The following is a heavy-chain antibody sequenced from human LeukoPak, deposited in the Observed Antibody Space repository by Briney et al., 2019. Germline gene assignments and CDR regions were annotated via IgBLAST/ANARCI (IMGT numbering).Heavy chain of an antibody. Sequence: PGGSLGLFCAASGFSFSDYVISWVRQAPEKGLEWVSGISGSGGATYYADSVKGRFTISRDNSKNTLHLQMNSLRVEDTARYYCAKGYDVESCCKPGYFDSWVQRTQVTVSS. CDR3: AKGYDVESCCKPGYFDS. V-gene: IGHV3-23*01. J-gene: IGHJ4*02. CDR2: ISGSGGAT. D-gene: IGHD3-22*01. CDR1: GFSFSDYV.